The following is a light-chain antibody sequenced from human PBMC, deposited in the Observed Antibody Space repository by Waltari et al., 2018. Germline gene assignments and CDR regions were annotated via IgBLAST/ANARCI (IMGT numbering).Light chain of an antibody. CDR2: PET. V-gene: IGLV3-1*01. J-gene: IGLJ2*01. Sequence: SYDLTQPPSVSASPGQTASIACFGDKLGDKYVTWYQHKPGQSPVLVIYPETKRPSVIPERFSASHSGNTATLTVSETQAVDEASYYCQTWDSNTVVFGGGTTLTVL. CDR3: QTWDSNTVV. CDR1: KLGDKY.